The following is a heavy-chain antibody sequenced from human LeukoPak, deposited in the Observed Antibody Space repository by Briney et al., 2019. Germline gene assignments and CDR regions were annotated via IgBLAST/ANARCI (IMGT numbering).Heavy chain of an antibody. J-gene: IGHJ4*02. CDR2: INPSGGST. CDR3: ARDLQGRYYFDY. Sequence: ASVKASCKASGYTFTSYFMHWVRQAPGQGLEWMGIINPSGGSTSYAQKFQGRVTMTRDTSTRTVYMELSSLRSEDTAVYYCARDLQGRYYFDYWGQGTLVTVSS. V-gene: IGHV1-46*01. CDR1: GYTFTSYF.